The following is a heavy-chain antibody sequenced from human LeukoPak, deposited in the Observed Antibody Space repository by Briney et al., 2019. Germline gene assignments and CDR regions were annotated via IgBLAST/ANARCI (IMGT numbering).Heavy chain of an antibody. Sequence: PGGSLRLSCAASGSTFNTYSMNWVRQAPGKGLEWVSSISSSSSYIYYADSVKGRFTISRDNAKNSLYLQMNSLRAEDTAVYYCARAYSETYGLGYYYMDVWGKGTTVTISS. V-gene: IGHV3-21*01. CDR1: GSTFNTYS. D-gene: IGHD1-26*01. CDR2: ISSSSSYI. CDR3: ARAYSETYGLGYYYMDV. J-gene: IGHJ6*03.